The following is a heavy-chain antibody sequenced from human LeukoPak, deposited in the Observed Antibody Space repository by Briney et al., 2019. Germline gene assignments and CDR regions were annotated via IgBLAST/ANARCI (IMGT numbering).Heavy chain of an antibody. J-gene: IGHJ4*02. Sequence: SETLSLTCTVSGGSISSYYWSWIRQPPGKGLEWIGYIYYSGSTNYNPSLKSRVTISVDTSKNQFSLKLSSVTAADTAVYYCARGQLFDYWGQGTLVTVSS. V-gene: IGHV4-59*01. CDR2: IYYSGST. CDR1: GGSISSYY. D-gene: IGHD2-2*01. CDR3: ARGQLFDY.